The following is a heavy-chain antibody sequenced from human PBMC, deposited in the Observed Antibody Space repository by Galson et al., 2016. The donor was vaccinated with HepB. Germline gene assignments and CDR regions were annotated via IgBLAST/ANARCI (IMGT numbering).Heavy chain of an antibody. CDR1: GLTFRSYA. Sequence: SLRLSCAASGLTFRSYAFSWPRQAPGKGLEWVSVSASGDITYYAHSVKGRFTISRDKSKNTLFLNMISLRAEDTASYYCASHLGGSSLDPFDIWGRGTTVTVSS. V-gene: IGHV3-23*01. CDR3: ASHLGGSSLDPFDI. D-gene: IGHD3-16*01. CDR2: SASGDIT. J-gene: IGHJ3*02.